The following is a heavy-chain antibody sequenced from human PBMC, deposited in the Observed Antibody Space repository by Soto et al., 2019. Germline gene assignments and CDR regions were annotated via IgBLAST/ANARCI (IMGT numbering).Heavy chain of an antibody. CDR1: GYTFTSYD. J-gene: IGHJ6*03. D-gene: IGHD3-10*01. Sequence: QVQLVQSGAEVKKPGASVKVSCKASGYTFTSYDINWVRQATGQGLEWMGWMNPNSGNTGYAQKIQGRVTMTRNTSISTAYRELSSLRSEDTAVYYCARRYYYGSGSYYRLPHYYYYMDVWGKGTTVTGSS. CDR3: ARRYYYGSGSYYRLPHYYYYMDV. V-gene: IGHV1-8*01. CDR2: MNPNSGNT.